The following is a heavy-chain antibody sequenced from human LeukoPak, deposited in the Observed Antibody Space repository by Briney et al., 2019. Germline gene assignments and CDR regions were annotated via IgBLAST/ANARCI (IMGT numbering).Heavy chain of an antibody. D-gene: IGHD6-6*01. J-gene: IGHJ3*02. CDR3: ARRSAARNAFDI. Sequence: GGSLRLSCAASGFTFSSCWMSWVHQAPGKGLEWVANIKQDGSEKYYVDSVKGRFTISRDNAKNSLYLQMNSLRAEDTAVYYCARRSAARNAFDIWGQGTMVTVSS. CDR2: IKQDGSEK. V-gene: IGHV3-7*01. CDR1: GFTFSSCW.